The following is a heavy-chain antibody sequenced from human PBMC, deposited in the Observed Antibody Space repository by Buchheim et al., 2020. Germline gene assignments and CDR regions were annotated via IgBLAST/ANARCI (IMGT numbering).Heavy chain of an antibody. Sequence: QLQLQESGPGLVKPSETLSLTCTVSGGSISSSSYYWGWVRQPPGQGLEWIGRIYYSGSTYYNPSLKSRIPISVATSQNQFSLKLNSVTAADTAVYYCARLGLVNTDLFDYWGQGTL. J-gene: IGHJ4*02. V-gene: IGHV4-39*01. CDR1: GGSISSSSYY. D-gene: IGHD3-9*01. CDR2: IYYSGST. CDR3: ARLGLVNTDLFDY.